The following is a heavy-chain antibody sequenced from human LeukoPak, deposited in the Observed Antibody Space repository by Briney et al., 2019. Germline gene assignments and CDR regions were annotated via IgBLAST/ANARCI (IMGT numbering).Heavy chain of an antibody. CDR3: AKDTDSRPGYSSGYYDY. D-gene: IGHD6-19*01. Sequence: GGSLRLSCAASGFTFNDYAMHWVRQAPGKGLEWVSLISGDGGDRKYADSVKGRFTISRDNSKHSLYLQMNSLRIEDFALYYCAKDTDSRPGYSSGYYDYWGQGTLVTVSS. V-gene: IGHV3-43*02. J-gene: IGHJ4*02. CDR2: ISGDGGDR. CDR1: GFTFNDYA.